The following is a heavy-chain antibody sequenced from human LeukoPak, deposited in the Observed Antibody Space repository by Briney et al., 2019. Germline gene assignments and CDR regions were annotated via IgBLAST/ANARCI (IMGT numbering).Heavy chain of an antibody. V-gene: IGHV3-30-3*01. D-gene: IGHD6-19*01. CDR1: GFTFSSYA. Sequence: EPGRSLRLSCAASGFTFSSYAVHWVRQAPGKGLEWVAVISYDGSNKYYADSVKGRFTISRDNSKNTLYLQMNSLRAEDTAVYYCARGVGSASYYYYGMDVWGQGTTVTVSS. CDR2: ISYDGSNK. J-gene: IGHJ6*02. CDR3: ARGVGSASYYYYGMDV.